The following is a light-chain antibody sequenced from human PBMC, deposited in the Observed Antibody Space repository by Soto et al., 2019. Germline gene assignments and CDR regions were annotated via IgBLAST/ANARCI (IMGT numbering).Light chain of an antibody. CDR1: QSVSSSY. CDR3: QQYASSTGT. V-gene: IGKV3-20*01. J-gene: IGKJ1*01. Sequence: EIVLTQSPGTLSLSPGEGATLSCRASQSVSSSYLAWYQQKPGQAPRLLIYGASSRATGIPDRFSGRGSGTDFTLTISRLEPEDFAVYYCQQYASSTGTFGQGTKVEIK. CDR2: GAS.